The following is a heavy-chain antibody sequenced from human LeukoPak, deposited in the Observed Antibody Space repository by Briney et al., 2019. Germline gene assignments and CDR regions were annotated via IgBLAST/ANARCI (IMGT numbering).Heavy chain of an antibody. CDR2: ISSSSSAI. J-gene: IGHJ4*02. Sequence: SGGSLRLSCAASGVTFSSYSMNWVRQAPGKGLEWISYISSSSSAIYYADSVKGRFIISRDNAKNSLYLQMNSLRDEDTAVYYCVRDRFYSFDYWGQGTLVTVSS. CDR1: GVTFSSYS. V-gene: IGHV3-48*02. CDR3: VRDRFYSFDY.